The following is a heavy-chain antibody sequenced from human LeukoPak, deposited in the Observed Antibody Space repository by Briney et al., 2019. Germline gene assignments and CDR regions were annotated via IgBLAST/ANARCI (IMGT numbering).Heavy chain of an antibody. D-gene: IGHD3-10*01. CDR2: IYYSGST. CDR1: GGSISSYY. V-gene: IGHV4-59*01. Sequence: SETLSLTCTVSGGSISSYYWSWIRQPPGKGLEWIGYIYYSGSTNYNPSLKSRVTISVDTSKNQFSLKLSSVTAADTAVYYCARYRDPIDDYYGSRGWFDPWGQGTLVTVSS. J-gene: IGHJ5*02. CDR3: ARYRDPIDDYYGSRGWFDP.